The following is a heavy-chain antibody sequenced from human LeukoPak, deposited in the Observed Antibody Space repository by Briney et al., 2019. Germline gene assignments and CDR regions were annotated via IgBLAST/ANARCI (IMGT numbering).Heavy chain of an antibody. CDR1: GFTFSSYG. CDR3: AKGRPEVYGDPTYYYYGMDV. J-gene: IGHJ6*02. D-gene: IGHD4-17*01. V-gene: IGHV3-30*18. CDR2: ISYDGSNK. Sequence: GGSLRLSCAASGFTFSSYGMHWVRQAPSKGLEWVAVISYDGSNKYYADSVKGRFTISRDNSKNTLYLQMNSLRAEDTAVYYCAKGRPEVYGDPTYYYYGMDVWGQGTTVTVSS.